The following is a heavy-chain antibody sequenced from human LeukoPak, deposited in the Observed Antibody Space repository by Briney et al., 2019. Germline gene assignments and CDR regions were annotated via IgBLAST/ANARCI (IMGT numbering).Heavy chain of an antibody. Sequence: ASVKVSCKASGYTFTSYDINWVRQATGQGLEWMGWMNPNSGNTGYAQKFQGRVTITRNTSISTAYMELSSLRSEDTAVYYCARAWVGATRFDYWGQGTLVTVSS. J-gene: IGHJ4*02. V-gene: IGHV1-8*03. CDR2: MNPNSGNT. CDR3: ARAWVGATRFDY. CDR1: GYTFTSYD. D-gene: IGHD1-26*01.